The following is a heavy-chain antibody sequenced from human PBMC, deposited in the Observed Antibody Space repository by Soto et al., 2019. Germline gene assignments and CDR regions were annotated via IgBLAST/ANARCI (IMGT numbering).Heavy chain of an antibody. CDR3: AHSHLADFGVVIIRDWFDP. J-gene: IGHJ5*02. V-gene: IGHV2-5*02. CDR1: GFSLSTSGVG. CDR2: IYWDDDK. Sequence: SGPTLVKPTQTLTLTCTFSGFSLSTSGVGVGWIRQPPGKALEWLALIYWDDDKRYSPSLKSRLTITKDTSKNQVVLTMTNMDPVDTATYYCAHSHLADFGVVIIRDWFDPWGQGTLVTVSS. D-gene: IGHD3-3*01.